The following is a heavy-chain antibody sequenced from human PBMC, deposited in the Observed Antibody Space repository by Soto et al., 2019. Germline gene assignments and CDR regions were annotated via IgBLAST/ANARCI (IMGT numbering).Heavy chain of an antibody. CDR1: GFTFGTFW. CDR3: VKGEQCLVRFDS. V-gene: IGHV3-7*01. J-gene: IGHJ4*02. Sequence: PGGSLRLSCAASGFTFGTFWMSWVRQAPGKGLEWVANIKEEGSEKYYVDSVKGRFTISRDNAKNSLFLQMNSLRAEDTAVYYWVKGEQCLVRFDSWGQGTLVTVSS. CDR2: IKEEGSEK. D-gene: IGHD6-19*01.